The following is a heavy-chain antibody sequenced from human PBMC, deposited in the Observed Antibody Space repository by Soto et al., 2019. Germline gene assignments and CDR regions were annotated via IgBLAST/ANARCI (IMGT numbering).Heavy chain of an antibody. CDR3: ARDLLG. V-gene: IGHV3-21*01. CDR1: GFIFSDSN. CDR2: ISSSSTYI. D-gene: IGHD1-26*01. J-gene: IGHJ4*02. Sequence: EVQLVESGGGLVKPGGSLRLSCVASGFIFSDSNMNWVRQAPGKGLEWVSSISSSSTYIYYADSAKGRFTISRDNAKNSLYLQMNSLRVEDTAVYYCARDLLGGGQGPLVTVSS.